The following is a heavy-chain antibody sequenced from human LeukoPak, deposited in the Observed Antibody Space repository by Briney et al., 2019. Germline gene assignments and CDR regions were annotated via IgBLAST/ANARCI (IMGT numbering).Heavy chain of an antibody. J-gene: IGHJ4*02. Sequence: ASVKVSCKASGYTFTDYYMHWVRQAPGQGLEWMGWINPNSGGTNYAQKFQGRVTMARDTSISTAYMELSRLRSDDTAVYYCARSRGFVGGVISYWGQGTLVTVSS. V-gene: IGHV1-2*02. CDR2: INPNSGGT. D-gene: IGHD3-16*02. CDR3: ARSRGFVGGVISY. CDR1: GYTFTDYY.